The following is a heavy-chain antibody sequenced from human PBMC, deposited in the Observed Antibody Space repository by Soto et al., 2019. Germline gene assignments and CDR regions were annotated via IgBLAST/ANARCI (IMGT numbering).Heavy chain of an antibody. CDR2: IYYSGST. Sequence: SETLSLTCTVSGGSISSYYWSWIRQPPGKGLEWIGYIYYSGSTNYNPSLKSRVTISVDTSKNQFSLKLSSVTAADTAGYYCARDSSFPFYYYVTDVWGSGTTVTVSS. D-gene: IGHD6-6*01. J-gene: IGHJ6*04. V-gene: IGHV4-59*01. CDR1: GGSISSYY. CDR3: ARDSSFPFYYYVTDV.